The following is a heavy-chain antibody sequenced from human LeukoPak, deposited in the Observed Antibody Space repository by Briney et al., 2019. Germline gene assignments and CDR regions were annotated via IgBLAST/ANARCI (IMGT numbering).Heavy chain of an antibody. D-gene: IGHD3-22*01. J-gene: IGHJ4*02. CDR2: INPNSGGT. Sequence: ASVKVSCKASGYTFTGYYMHWVRQAPGQGLEWMGWINPNSGGTNYAQTVQGRVTMTRDTSISTAYMELSRLRSDDTAVYYSARAGGKSDSRTVGYWGQGTLVTVSS. CDR1: GYTFTGYY. CDR3: ARAGGKSDSRTVGY. V-gene: IGHV1-2*02.